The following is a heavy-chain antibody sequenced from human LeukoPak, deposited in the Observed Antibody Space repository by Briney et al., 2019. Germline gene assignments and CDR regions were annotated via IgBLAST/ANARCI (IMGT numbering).Heavy chain of an antibody. CDR3: ATHAVGATFDP. CDR2: IYPTDSDT. CDR1: GYSFTNYW. V-gene: IGHV5-51*01. J-gene: IGHJ5*02. Sequence: GESLNISCKGSGYSFTNYWICGVRQMPGKGLEGVGIIYPTDSDTRYSPSFHGQVTISADKSISTAYLQWSSLKASDTAMYYCATHAVGATFDPWGQGTLVTVSS.